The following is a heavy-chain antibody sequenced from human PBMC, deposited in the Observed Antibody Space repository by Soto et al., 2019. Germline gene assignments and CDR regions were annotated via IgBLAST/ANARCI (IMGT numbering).Heavy chain of an antibody. CDR3: VYFYCSSNCNDDGAFDI. Sequence: SETLSLTCTVSGGSISSYYWSWIRQPPGKGLEWIGYIYYSGSTNYNPSLKSRVTISVDTSKNQFSLKLSSVTAADTAVYYCVYFYCSSNCNDDGAFDIWGQGTMVTVSS. CDR1: GGSISSYY. CDR2: IYYSGST. J-gene: IGHJ3*02. V-gene: IGHV4-59*01. D-gene: IGHD2-2*01.